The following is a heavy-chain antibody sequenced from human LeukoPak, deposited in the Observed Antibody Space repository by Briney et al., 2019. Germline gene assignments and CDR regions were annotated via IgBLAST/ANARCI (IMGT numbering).Heavy chain of an antibody. D-gene: IGHD3-10*01. Sequence: SETLSLTCTVSGDSIRSYDWSWIRQSPGKGLEWIGYISYSGSTNYNPSLKSRVTISVDTSKDQFSLNLSSVTAADTAVYFCARLSWPGRGSRFDPWGQGTLVTVSS. CDR3: ARLSWPGRGSRFDP. CDR1: GDSIRSYD. V-gene: IGHV4-59*01. J-gene: IGHJ5*02. CDR2: ISYSGST.